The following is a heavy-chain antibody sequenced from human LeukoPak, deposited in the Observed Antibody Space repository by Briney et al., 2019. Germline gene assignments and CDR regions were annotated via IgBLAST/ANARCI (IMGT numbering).Heavy chain of an antibody. CDR1: GFTFSSYS. Sequence: GGSLRLSCAASGFTFSSYSMNWVRQAPGKGLEWVSSISSSSSYIYYTDSLKGRFTISRDNAKNSLYLQMNSLRAEDTAVYYCARARYSSSWSDYYYYYMDVWGKGTTVTISS. V-gene: IGHV3-21*01. CDR3: ARARYSSSWSDYYYYYMDV. D-gene: IGHD6-13*01. CDR2: ISSSSSYI. J-gene: IGHJ6*03.